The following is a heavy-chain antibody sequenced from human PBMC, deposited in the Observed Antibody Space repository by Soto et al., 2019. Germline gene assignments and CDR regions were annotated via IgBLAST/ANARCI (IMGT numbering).Heavy chain of an antibody. J-gene: IGHJ5*01. CDR1: GYDFSTFW. CDR3: ARQRTACWFDP. CDR2: IYGGDSDV. D-gene: IGHD2-21*02. Sequence: GASLKISCQASGYDFSTFWIVWVRQTPGKGLEWMGVIYGGDSDVTYSPSFQGQVTISVDRSRNTAYLHWSSLRASDTAMYDGARQRTACWFDPWGKGNPVTV. V-gene: IGHV5-51*01.